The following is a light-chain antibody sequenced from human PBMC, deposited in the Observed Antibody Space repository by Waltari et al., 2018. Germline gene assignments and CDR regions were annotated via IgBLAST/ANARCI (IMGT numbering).Light chain of an antibody. J-gene: IGKJ2*01. CDR1: QSVGGAY. Sequence: DIVLTQSPGTLSFSPGQRVTLSCRASQSVGGAYLAWYQQKPGQAPRLLIYGASSRATGIPDRFSGSGSGADFTLTISRLEPEDFAVYFCHQFLASPQTFGQGTKLEIK. CDR2: GAS. CDR3: HQFLASPQT. V-gene: IGKV3-20*01.